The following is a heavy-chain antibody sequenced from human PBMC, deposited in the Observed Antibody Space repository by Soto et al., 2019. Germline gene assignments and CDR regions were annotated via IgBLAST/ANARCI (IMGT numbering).Heavy chain of an antibody. Sequence: GGSLRLSCAASGFTFSNALMSWVRQAPGKGLEWVGRIKSKTDGGTTDYAAPVKGRFTISRDDSKNTLYLQMNSLKTEDTAVYYCTTEYSRSNHAFDIWGQGTMVTVSS. V-gene: IGHV3-15*01. CDR3: TTEYSRSNHAFDI. CDR2: IKSKTDGGTT. CDR1: GFTFSNAL. J-gene: IGHJ3*02. D-gene: IGHD6-13*01.